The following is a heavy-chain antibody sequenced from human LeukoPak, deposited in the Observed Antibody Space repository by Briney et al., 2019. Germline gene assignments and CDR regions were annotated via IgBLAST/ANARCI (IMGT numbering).Heavy chain of an antibody. CDR3: ARDPGLLWFGEYIGAFDY. D-gene: IGHD3-10*01. CDR2: IYTSGST. CDR1: GGSISSGSYY. Sequence: SETLSLTCTVSGGSISSGSYYWSWIRRPAGKGLEWIGRIYTSGSTNYNPSLKSRVTISVDTSKNQFSLKLSSVTAADTAVYYCARDPGLLWFGEYIGAFDYWGQGTLVTVSS. V-gene: IGHV4-61*02. J-gene: IGHJ4*02.